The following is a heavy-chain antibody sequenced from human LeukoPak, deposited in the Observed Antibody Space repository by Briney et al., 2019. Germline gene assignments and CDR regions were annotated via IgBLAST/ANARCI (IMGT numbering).Heavy chain of an antibody. Sequence: SDTLSLICTVSGGSISIYYGSWAPHPPGKGLEWSGYIYYSGSTNYNPSLKSRVTISVDTSKNQFSLKLSSVTAADTAVYYCARDRDVTVTTYAFDIWGQGTMVTVSS. D-gene: IGHD4-17*01. CDR2: IYYSGST. J-gene: IGHJ3*02. CDR3: ARDRDVTVTTYAFDI. CDR1: GGSISIYY. V-gene: IGHV4-59*01.